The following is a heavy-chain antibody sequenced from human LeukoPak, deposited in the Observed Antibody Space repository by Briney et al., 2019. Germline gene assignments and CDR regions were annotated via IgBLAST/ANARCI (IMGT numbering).Heavy chain of an antibody. CDR3: ARVGGSGGYYNGAFDI. V-gene: IGHV3-11*01. Sequence: GGSLRLSCAASGFTLTGYYMSWIRQAPGKGLEWLSYISSGGATIYYADSVKGRFTISRDNANNSLYLQMNSLRAEDTAVYYCARVGGSGGYYNGAFDIWGQGTMVTVSS. CDR1: GFTLTGYY. J-gene: IGHJ3*02. CDR2: ISSGGATI. D-gene: IGHD3-10*01.